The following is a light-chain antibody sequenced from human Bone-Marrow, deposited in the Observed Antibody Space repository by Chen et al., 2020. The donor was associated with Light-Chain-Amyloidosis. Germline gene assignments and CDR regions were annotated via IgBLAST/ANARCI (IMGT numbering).Light chain of an antibody. CDR2: RDT. CDR3: QSADSSGTYEVI. J-gene: IGLJ2*01. V-gene: IGLV3-25*03. CDR1: DLPTKY. Sequence: SYELSQPPSLSVSPGQTSRITCSGDDLPTKYAYWYQQKPGQAPELVIHRDTERPSGISERFSGSSSGTTATLTISGVQAEDEADYHCQSADSSGTYEVIFGGGTKLTVL.